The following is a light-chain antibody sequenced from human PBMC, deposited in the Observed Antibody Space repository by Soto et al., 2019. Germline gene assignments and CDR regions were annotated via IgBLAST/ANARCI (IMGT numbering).Light chain of an antibody. Sequence: EIGMTQSPANVSVSPWEGATLSCRASQSVRSKLAWYQQKPGQAPRLLIYGASTRATGIPARFSGSGSGTEFTLIISSRQSADSAVYYCQQSNSWLWTFGQGTKVDIK. V-gene: IGKV3-15*01. J-gene: IGKJ1*01. CDR1: QSVRSK. CDR3: QQSNSWLWT. CDR2: GAS.